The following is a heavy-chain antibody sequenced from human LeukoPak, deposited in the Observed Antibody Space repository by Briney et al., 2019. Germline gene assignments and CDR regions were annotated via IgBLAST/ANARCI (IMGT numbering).Heavy chain of an antibody. V-gene: IGHV1-3*01. CDR1: GYTFTSYA. CDR3: ARVPLGYCSSTSCNTGNWFDP. J-gene: IGHJ5*02. Sequence: ASVKVSCKASGYTFTSYAMHWVRQAPGQRLEWMGWINAGNGNTKYSQKFQGRVTITRDTSASTAYMELSSLRSEDTAVYYCARVPLGYCSSTSCNTGNWFDPWGQGTLVTVSS. D-gene: IGHD2-2*01. CDR2: INAGNGNT.